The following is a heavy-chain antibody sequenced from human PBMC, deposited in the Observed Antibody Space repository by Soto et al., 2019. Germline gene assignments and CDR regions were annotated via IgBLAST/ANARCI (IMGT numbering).Heavy chain of an antibody. J-gene: IGHJ6*02. CDR1: GGSISSYY. CDR2: IYYSGST. V-gene: IGHV4-59*08. CDR3: ARRRSRGDYYYYGMDV. Sequence: SETLSLTCTVSGGSISSYYWSWIRQPPGKGLEWIGYIYYSGSTNYNPSLKSRVTISVDTSKNQFSLKLSSVTAADTAVYYCARRRSRGDYYYYGMDVWGQGTTVTVSS.